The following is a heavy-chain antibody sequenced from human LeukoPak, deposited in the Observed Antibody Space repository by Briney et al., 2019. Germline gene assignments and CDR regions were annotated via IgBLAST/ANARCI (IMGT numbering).Heavy chain of an antibody. V-gene: IGHV3-64D*06. J-gene: IGHJ5*02. Sequence: GGSLRLSCSASGFTFSSYAMHWVRQAPGKGLEYVSAISSSGGGTYYADSVKGRFTISRDNSKNTLYLQMSSLRAEDTAVYYCVKYSNSCYDPWGQGTLVTVSS. CDR2: ISSSGGGT. D-gene: IGHD6-13*01. CDR3: VKYSNSCYDP. CDR1: GFTFSSYA.